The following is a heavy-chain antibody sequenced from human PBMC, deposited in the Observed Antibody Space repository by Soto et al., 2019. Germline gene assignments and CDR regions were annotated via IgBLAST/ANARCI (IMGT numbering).Heavy chain of an antibody. CDR1: GYTFTSYY. CDR2: INPSGGST. J-gene: IGHJ4*02. Sequence: GASVKVSCKASGYTFTSYYMHWVRQAPGQGLEWMGIINPSGGSTSYAQKFQGRVTMTRDTSTSTVYMELSSLRSEDTAVYYCARGGYSGYEMRLSAYYWGQGTLVTVSS. CDR3: ARGGYSGYEMRLSAYY. D-gene: IGHD5-12*01. V-gene: IGHV1-46*03.